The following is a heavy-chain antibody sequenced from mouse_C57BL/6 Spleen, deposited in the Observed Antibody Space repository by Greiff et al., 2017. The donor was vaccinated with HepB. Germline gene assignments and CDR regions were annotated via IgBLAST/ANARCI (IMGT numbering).Heavy chain of an antibody. CDR3: ARATGTGDYFDY. V-gene: IGHV5-4*03. CDR1: GFTFSSYA. CDR2: ISDGGSYT. J-gene: IGHJ2*01. D-gene: IGHD4-1*01. Sequence: EVKLMESGGGLVKPGGSLKLSCAASGFTFSSYAMSWVRQTPEKRLEWVATISDGGSYTYYPDNVKGRFTISRDNAKNNLYLQMSHLKSEDTAMYYCARATGTGDYFDYWGQGTTLTVSS.